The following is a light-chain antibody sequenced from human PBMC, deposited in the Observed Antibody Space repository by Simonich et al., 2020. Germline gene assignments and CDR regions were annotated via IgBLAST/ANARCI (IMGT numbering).Light chain of an antibody. CDR2: LAS. J-gene: IGKJ5*01. Sequence: DIVMTQSPDSLAVSLCERATINCKSSQSVLYSSNNKNYLAWYKQKPGQPPKLLIYLASTRESGVPDRFSGSGSGTDFTLTISSLQAEDVAVYYCQQYYSTPITFGQGTRLEIK. V-gene: IGKV4-1*01. CDR3: QQYYSTPIT. CDR1: QSVLYSSNNKNY.